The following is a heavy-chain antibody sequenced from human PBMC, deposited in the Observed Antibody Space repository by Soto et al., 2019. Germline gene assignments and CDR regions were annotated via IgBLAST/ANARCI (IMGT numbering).Heavy chain of an antibody. D-gene: IGHD1-7*01. Sequence: LRLSCAASGFTFGTYSMSWVRLAPGKGLEWVSHITASRGDTYYADSVKGRFTISRDNSRNALYLEMNSLRVEDTALYYCAKCLQAYWNYDAFHIWGPGTMVTVSS. CDR1: GFTFGTYS. J-gene: IGHJ3*02. CDR3: AKCLQAYWNYDAFHI. V-gene: IGHV3-23*01. CDR2: ITASRGDT.